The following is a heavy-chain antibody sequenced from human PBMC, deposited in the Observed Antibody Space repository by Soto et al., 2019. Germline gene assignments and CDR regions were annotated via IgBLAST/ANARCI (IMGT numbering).Heavy chain of an antibody. D-gene: IGHD4-4*01. CDR1: GSTFSSYW. J-gene: IGHJ4*02. CDR3: ARDRWATVTTYFDF. V-gene: IGHV3-7*01. Sequence: GGSLRLSCAASGSTFSSYWMSWVRQAPGKELEWVANIKEDGSEKYYVNSMKGRFTISRDNAKNSLYLQMNSLGAEDTAVYYCARDRWATVTTYFDFWGQGTLVTVSS. CDR2: IKEDGSEK.